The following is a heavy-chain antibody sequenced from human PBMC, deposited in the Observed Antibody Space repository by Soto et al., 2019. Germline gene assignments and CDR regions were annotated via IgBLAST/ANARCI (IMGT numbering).Heavy chain of an antibody. J-gene: IGHJ4*02. CDR1: GFTFSSYA. D-gene: IGHD5-12*01. V-gene: IGHV3-30-3*01. Sequence: QVQLVESGGGVVQPGRSLRLSCAASGFTFSSYAMHWVRQAPGKGLEWVAVISYDGSNKYYGDSVKGRFTISRDNSKNTLYLQMNSLRAEDTAVYYCARDTVGGVATMIGDYWGQGTLVTVSS. CDR2: ISYDGSNK. CDR3: ARDTVGGVATMIGDY.